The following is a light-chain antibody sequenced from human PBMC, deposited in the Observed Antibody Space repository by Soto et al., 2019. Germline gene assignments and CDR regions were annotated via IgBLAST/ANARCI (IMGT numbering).Light chain of an antibody. Sequence: DIQMTQSPSTLSASVVDRVTITCRASQSISSWLAWYQQKPGKAPKLLIYDASSLESGVPSRFSGSGSGTEFTLTIRSLQPDDFATYYCQQYNSYLYTFGQGTKLEIK. CDR2: DAS. CDR1: QSISSW. J-gene: IGKJ2*01. V-gene: IGKV1-5*01. CDR3: QQYNSYLYT.